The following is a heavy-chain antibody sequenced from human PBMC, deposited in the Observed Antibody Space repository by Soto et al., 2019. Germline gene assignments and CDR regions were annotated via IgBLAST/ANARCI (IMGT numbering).Heavy chain of an antibody. J-gene: IGHJ5*02. CDR3: AKSLPPYSYGSNWFDP. CDR1: GFTFSNYG. Sequence: QVQLVESGGGVVQPGRSLRLSCAASGFTFSNYGMHWVRQAPGKGLEWVAVVSYDASSKYYADSVKGRFTISRDNSKNTLYLQMNSLRPEDTAVYYCAKSLPPYSYGSNWFDPWGQGTLVTVSS. CDR2: VSYDASSK. V-gene: IGHV3-30*18. D-gene: IGHD5-18*01.